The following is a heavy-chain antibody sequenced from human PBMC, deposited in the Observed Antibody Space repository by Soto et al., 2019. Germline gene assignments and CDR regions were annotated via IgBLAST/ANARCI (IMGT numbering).Heavy chain of an antibody. V-gene: IGHV4-59*01. Sequence: NPSETLSLNGTVSGGFISSFYWSWIRQPPGKGLEWTGYIYYSGSTNYNPSLKSRVTIAVDTSKNQFSLKLSSVTAADTAEYDCARRRSIAAAGLNNWFDPLGQGALVTVSS. J-gene: IGHJ5*02. CDR2: IYYSGST. D-gene: IGHD6-13*01. CDR3: ARRRSIAAAGLNNWFDP. CDR1: GGFISSFY.